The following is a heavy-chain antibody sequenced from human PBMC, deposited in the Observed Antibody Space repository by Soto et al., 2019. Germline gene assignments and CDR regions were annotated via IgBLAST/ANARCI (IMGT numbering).Heavy chain of an antibody. D-gene: IGHD3-3*01. V-gene: IGHV1-3*01. CDR3: ASSRKYYDFWSGYGYWFDP. Sequence: QVQLVQSGAEVKKPGASVKVSCKASGYTFTSYAMHWVRQAPGQRLEWMGWINAGNGNTKYSQKFQGRVTITRDTSASTASMELSSLRSEDTAVYYCASSRKYYDFWSGYGYWFDPWGQGTLVTVSS. CDR2: INAGNGNT. J-gene: IGHJ5*02. CDR1: GYTFTSYA.